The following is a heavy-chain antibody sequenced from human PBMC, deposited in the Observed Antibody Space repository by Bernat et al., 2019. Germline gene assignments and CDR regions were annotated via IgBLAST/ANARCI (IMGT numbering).Heavy chain of an antibody. CDR1: GFTFSRYA. D-gene: IGHD1-26*01. J-gene: IGHJ5*02. V-gene: IGHV3-23*04. CDR3: ARDRASDNWFDP. Sequence: EVQLAESGGDLVQPGGSLRLSCAASGFTFSRYAMSWVRQSPGKGLDWVSAISGSGGTIYYADSVQGRFTISRDNSKNTLYLQMNSLRAEDTAVYYCARDRASDNWFDPWGQGTLVTVSS. CDR2: ISGSGGTI.